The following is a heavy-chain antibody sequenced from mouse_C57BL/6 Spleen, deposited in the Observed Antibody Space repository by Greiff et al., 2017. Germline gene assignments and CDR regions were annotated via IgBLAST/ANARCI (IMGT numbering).Heavy chain of an antibody. Sequence: QVQLQQSGPGLVAPSQSLSITCTVSGFSLTSYGVHWVRQPPGKGLEWLVVIWSDGSTTYNSALKSRLSISKDNSKSQVFLKMNSLQTDDTAMYYCARHQDDYGAMDYWGQGTSVTVSS. CDR1: GFSLTSYG. CDR2: IWSDGST. V-gene: IGHV2-6-1*01. CDR3: ARHQDDYGAMDY. J-gene: IGHJ4*01. D-gene: IGHD3-2*02.